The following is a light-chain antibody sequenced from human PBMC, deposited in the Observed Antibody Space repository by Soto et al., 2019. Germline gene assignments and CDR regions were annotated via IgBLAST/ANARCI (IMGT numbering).Light chain of an antibody. Sequence: EIVMTQSPATLSVPPGERATLSCGASQSVSSNLAWYQQKPVQAPKLLIYGASTRATGIPARFSGSGSGTEFTLTISGLQAEDFAVYYCQQYNSWPRTFGQGTRLEIK. J-gene: IGKJ5*01. CDR3: QQYNSWPRT. CDR2: GAS. V-gene: IGKV3-15*01. CDR1: QSVSSN.